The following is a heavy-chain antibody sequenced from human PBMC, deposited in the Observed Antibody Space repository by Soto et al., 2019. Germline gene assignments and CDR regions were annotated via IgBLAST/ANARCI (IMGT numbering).Heavy chain of an antibody. CDR3: VRDYLLTGFDP. D-gene: IGHD3-9*01. V-gene: IGHV4-59*01. Sequence: ETLSLTCTVSGGSISNYYWTWVRQPPGKGLEWIGYVYYSGSTNYNPSLESRVTISIDASKNQFSLKMKSVTAADTAVYYCVRDYLLTGFDPWGQGALVTVSS. J-gene: IGHJ5*02. CDR2: VYYSGST. CDR1: GGSISNYY.